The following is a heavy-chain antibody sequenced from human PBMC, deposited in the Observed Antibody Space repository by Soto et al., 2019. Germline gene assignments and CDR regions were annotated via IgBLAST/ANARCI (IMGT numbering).Heavy chain of an antibody. CDR2: INHSGST. J-gene: IGHJ6*02. V-gene: IGHV4-34*01. CDR3: ARGAGIAVAGGVNYYYYGMDV. D-gene: IGHD6-19*01. CDR1: GGSFSGYY. Sequence: ASETLSLTCAVYGGSFSGYYWSWIRQPPGKGLEWIGEINHSGSTNYNPSLKSRVTISVDTSKNQFSLKLSSVTAADTAVYYCARGAGIAVAGGVNYYYYGMDVWGQGTTVTVSS.